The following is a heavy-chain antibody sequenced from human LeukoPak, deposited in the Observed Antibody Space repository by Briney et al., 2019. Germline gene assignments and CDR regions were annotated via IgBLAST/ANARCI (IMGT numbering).Heavy chain of an antibody. D-gene: IGHD2-2*01. CDR1: GFTFSSYV. J-gene: IGHJ5*02. CDR2: IIGSGRTT. Sequence: PGGSLRLSCAASGFTFSSYVMSWVRQVPGKGLEWVSGIIGSGRTTYYADSVKGRFTISRDNSKNTLYLQMNSLRAEDTAVYYCAKWGVVPADTNYFDPWGQGTLVTVSS. CDR3: AKWGVVPADTNYFDP. V-gene: IGHV3-23*01.